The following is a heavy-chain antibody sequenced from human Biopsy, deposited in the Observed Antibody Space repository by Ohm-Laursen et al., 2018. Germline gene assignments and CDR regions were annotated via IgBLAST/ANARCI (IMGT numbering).Heavy chain of an antibody. CDR3: ARDRGYYSDRTVPGYFDL. J-gene: IGHJ2*01. D-gene: IGHD3-22*01. CDR1: GGSIGSFF. CDR2: VYYTGST. Sequence: SETLSLTCTVSGGSIGSFFWSWIRQPPGKGLQWIGYVYYTGSTGYNPSLQSRVTISVDTSKNHFSLRLRSVTPADTAIYYCARDRGYYSDRTVPGYFDLWGRGTLVTVSS. V-gene: IGHV4-59*01.